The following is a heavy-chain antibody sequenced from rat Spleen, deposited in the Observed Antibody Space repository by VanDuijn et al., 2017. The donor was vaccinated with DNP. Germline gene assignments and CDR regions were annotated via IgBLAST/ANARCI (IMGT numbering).Heavy chain of an antibody. D-gene: IGHD1-12*03. CDR2: INPSGDSS. Sequence: EVQLVESGGGLVQPGRSLKLSCAASGFTFSNYDMAWVRQAPTKGLEWVASINPSGDSSYYRASVKGRFTVSRDNAKSTLFLQMDSLGSEDTATYYCATSGYGYDGYPFAYWGHGTLVTVSS. CDR3: ATSGYGYDGYPFAY. V-gene: IGHV5-25*01. CDR1: GFTFSNYD. J-gene: IGHJ3*01.